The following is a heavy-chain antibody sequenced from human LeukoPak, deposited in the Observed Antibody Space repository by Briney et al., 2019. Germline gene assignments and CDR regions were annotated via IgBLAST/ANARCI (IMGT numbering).Heavy chain of an antibody. Sequence: SETLSLTCAVSGYPISSGYYWGWIRQPPGKGLDWIASMYHSGSTYYNPSLKSRVTISVDTSKNQFSLRLSSVTAADTAVYYCAKQGPTVVTHFDTWGQGTLVTASS. CDR1: GYPISSGYY. J-gene: IGHJ4*02. CDR3: AKQGPTVVTHFDT. D-gene: IGHD4-23*01. V-gene: IGHV4-38-2*01. CDR2: MYHSGST.